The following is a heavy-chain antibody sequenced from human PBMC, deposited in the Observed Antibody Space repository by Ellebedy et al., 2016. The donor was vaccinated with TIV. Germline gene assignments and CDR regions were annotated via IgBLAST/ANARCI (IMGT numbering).Heavy chain of an antibody. D-gene: IGHD3-22*01. Sequence: APVKVSCKTSGYSFTDYYIHWVRQAPGQGLEWMGWINPKSGGTTYAQKFLGRVTLTRDTSISTAYMGLSRLRSDDTAIYYCARAYYYDSIAYYFDSWGQGTLVTVSS. CDR2: INPKSGGT. V-gene: IGHV1-2*02. CDR1: GYSFTDYY. J-gene: IGHJ4*02. CDR3: ARAYYYDSIAYYFDS.